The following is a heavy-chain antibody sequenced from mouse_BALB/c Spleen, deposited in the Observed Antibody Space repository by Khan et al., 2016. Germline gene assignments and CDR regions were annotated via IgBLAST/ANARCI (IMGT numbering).Heavy chain of an antibody. Sequence: EVELVESGPELVKPGASVKVSCKASGYAFTSYNMYWVKQSHGKSLECIGYIDPYNGGTNYTQKFKGKATLTVDKSSSTAYMHLNTLTSEDSAGYYCARERITTVVSKGLDYWGQGTTLTVSS. CDR2: IDPYNGGT. V-gene: IGHV1S135*01. CDR1: GYAFTSYN. CDR3: ARERITTVVSKGLDY. J-gene: IGHJ2*01. D-gene: IGHD1-1*01.